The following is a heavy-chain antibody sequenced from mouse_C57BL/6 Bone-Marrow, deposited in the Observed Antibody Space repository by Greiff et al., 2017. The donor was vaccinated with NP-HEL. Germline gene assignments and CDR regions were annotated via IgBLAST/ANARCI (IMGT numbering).Heavy chain of an antibody. CDR3: ARRGYDYEAWFAY. CDR1: GYTFTSYW. D-gene: IGHD2-4*01. V-gene: IGHV1-64*01. Sequence: VQLQQPGAELVKPGASVKLSCKASGYTFTSYWMHWVKQRPGQGLEWIGMIHPNSGSTNYNEKFKSKATLTVDKSSSTAYMQLSSLTSEDSAVYYCARRGYDYEAWFAYWGQGTLVTVSA. CDR2: IHPNSGST. J-gene: IGHJ3*01.